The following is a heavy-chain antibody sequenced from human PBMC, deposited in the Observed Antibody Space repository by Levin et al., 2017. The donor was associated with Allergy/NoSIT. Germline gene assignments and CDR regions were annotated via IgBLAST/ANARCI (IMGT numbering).Heavy chain of an antibody. CDR1: GGSISSSSYY. J-gene: IGHJ4*02. D-gene: IGHD3-22*01. Sequence: SETLSLTCTVSGGSISSSSYYWGWIRQPPGKGLEWIGSIYYSGSTYYNPSLKSRVSISVDTSKNQFSLKLSSVTAADTAVYYCARHIDSYFDSSGYHYWGQGTLVTVSS. CDR3: ARHIDSYFDSSGYHY. V-gene: IGHV4-39*01. CDR2: IYYSGST.